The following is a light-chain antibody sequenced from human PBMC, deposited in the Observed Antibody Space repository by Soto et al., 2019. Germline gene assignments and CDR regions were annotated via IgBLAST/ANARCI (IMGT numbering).Light chain of an antibody. V-gene: IGKV2-28*01. Sequence: DIVMTQSPLSLPVTPGEPASISCRSSQSLLHSNGYNYLDWYLQKPGQSPQLLNYLGSNRASGVPDRFSGSGSGTDFTLKISRVEAEDVGVYYCMQALQTPPYTFGQGTKLDIK. J-gene: IGKJ2*01. CDR3: MQALQTPPYT. CDR1: QSLLHSNGYNY. CDR2: LGS.